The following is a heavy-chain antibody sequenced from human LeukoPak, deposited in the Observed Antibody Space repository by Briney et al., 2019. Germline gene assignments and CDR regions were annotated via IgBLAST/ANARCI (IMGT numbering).Heavy chain of an antibody. Sequence: GGSLRLSCAASGFTFSDYYMSWLRQAPGKGLEWVSYISSSGSTIYYADSVKGRFTISRDSSKNTLYLQMNRLRAEDAAVYYCAKAPVTTCSGAYCYPFDYWGQGTLVTVSS. CDR1: GFTFSDYY. CDR2: ISSSGSTI. V-gene: IGHV3-11*01. CDR3: AKAPVTTCSGAYCYPFDY. J-gene: IGHJ4*02. D-gene: IGHD2-21*01.